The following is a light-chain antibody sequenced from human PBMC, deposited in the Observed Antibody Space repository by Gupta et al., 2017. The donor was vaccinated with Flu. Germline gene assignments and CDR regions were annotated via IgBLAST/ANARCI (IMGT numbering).Light chain of an antibody. CDR3: ASHEGRSSVTGV. CDR1: SNYVGAYNR. Sequence: PAQPPSGFRAPGPSVTSSRTGTSNYVGAYNRVPWYEQRPGKAPKLILYAVTERPSGVPERFSGSNSGNTASLTITRLQAGDEADYYCASHEGRSSVTGVFGRGTTLTVL. J-gene: IGLJ3*02. CDR2: AVT. V-gene: IGLV2-11*01.